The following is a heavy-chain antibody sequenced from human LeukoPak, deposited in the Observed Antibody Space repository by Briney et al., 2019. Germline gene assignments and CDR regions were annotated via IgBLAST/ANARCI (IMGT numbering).Heavy chain of an antibody. Sequence: GGFLRLSCAVSGFSFDDSPLHWVRHAAGEGLEWVSLINSDGTRTFYVDSVEGRFTISRDSSKNSLYLKMNSLKIEDTAMYFCARGLSGSYFSDWGQGTLVTVSS. CDR2: INSDGTRT. CDR1: GFSFDDSP. J-gene: IGHJ4*02. V-gene: IGHV3-43*02. CDR3: ARGLSGSYFSD. D-gene: IGHD1-26*01.